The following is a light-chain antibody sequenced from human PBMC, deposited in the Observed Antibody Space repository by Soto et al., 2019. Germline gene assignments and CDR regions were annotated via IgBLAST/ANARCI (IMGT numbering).Light chain of an antibody. V-gene: IGKV1-39*01. CDR3: QQSYSTPRT. CDR2: AAS. Sequence: DVQMTQSPSSLSASVGDRVTITCRASQSISSCLNWYQQKPGKAPKHLIYAASSLQSGVPSRFSGSGSGTDFTLTISSLQPEDFATYYCQQSYSTPRTFGGGTKVEIK. CDR1: QSISSC. J-gene: IGKJ4*02.